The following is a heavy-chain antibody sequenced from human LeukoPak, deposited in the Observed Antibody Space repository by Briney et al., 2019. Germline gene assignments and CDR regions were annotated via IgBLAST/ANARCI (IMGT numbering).Heavy chain of an antibody. CDR3: ARDPRLVRGVINAI. Sequence: GGSLRLSCAASGFTFSSYSMNWVRQAPGKGLEWVSYISSSSSTIYYADSVKGRFTISRDNAKNSLYLQMNSLRAEDTAVYYCARDPRLVRGVINAIWGQGTLVTVSS. CDR1: GFTFSSYS. V-gene: IGHV3-48*04. D-gene: IGHD3-10*01. J-gene: IGHJ4*02. CDR2: ISSSSSTI.